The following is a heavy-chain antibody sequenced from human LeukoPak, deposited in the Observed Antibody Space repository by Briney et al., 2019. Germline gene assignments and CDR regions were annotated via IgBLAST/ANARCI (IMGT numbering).Heavy chain of an antibody. J-gene: IGHJ4*02. V-gene: IGHV4-59*04. D-gene: IGHD6-19*01. Sequence: SETLSLTCTVSGGSISSYYWSWVRQPPGKGLEWIGSIYYSGSTYYNPSLKSRVTISVDTSKNQFSLKLSSVTAADTAVYYCARMAGLFDYWGQGTLVTVSS. CDR1: GGSISSYY. CDR3: ARMAGLFDY. CDR2: IYYSGST.